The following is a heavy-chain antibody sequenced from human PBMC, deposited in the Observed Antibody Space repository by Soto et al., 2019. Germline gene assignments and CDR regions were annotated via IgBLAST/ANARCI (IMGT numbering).Heavy chain of an antibody. D-gene: IGHD2-21*02. CDR3: ARSPVLRYCGGDCYSAP. V-gene: IGHV4-34*01. Sequence: SETLSLTCAVYGGSFSGYYWSWIRQPPGKGLEWIGEINHSGSTNYNPSLKSRVTISVDTSKNQFSLKLSSVTAADTAVYYCARSPVLRYCGGDCYSAPWGQGTLVT. CDR1: GGSFSGYY. J-gene: IGHJ5*02. CDR2: INHSGST.